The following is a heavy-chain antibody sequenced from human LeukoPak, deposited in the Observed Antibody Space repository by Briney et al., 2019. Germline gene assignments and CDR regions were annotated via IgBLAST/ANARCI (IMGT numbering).Heavy chain of an antibody. CDR1: GYRFTSYW. J-gene: IGHJ4*02. Sequence: GESLQISCKGSGYRFTSYWIGWVRQMPGKGLEWMGIIYPGDSDTRYSPSFQGQVTISADKSISTAYLQWSSLKASDTAMYYCARLRLTTVSYFDYWGQGTLVTVSS. D-gene: IGHD4-17*01. V-gene: IGHV5-51*01. CDR2: IYPGDSDT. CDR3: ARLRLTTVSYFDY.